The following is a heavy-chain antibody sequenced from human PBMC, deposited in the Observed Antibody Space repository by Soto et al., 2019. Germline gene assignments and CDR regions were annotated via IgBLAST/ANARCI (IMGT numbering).Heavy chain of an antibody. CDR3: ERRSAYSGLHP. CDR1: GYSFANYW. CDR2: IYPGDSDT. J-gene: IGHJ5*02. V-gene: IGHV5-51*01. Sequence: GESLKISCQGFGYSFANYWIAWVRQMPGKGLDWMGNIYPGDSDTTYSPSFRGQVTISADKSISTAYLQWSSLKASDTAIYYCERRSAYSGLHPWGLGTLVTVYS. D-gene: IGHD3-3*01.